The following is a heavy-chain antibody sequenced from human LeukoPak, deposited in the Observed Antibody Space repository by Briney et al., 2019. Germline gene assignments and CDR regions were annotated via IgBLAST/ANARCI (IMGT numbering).Heavy chain of an antibody. V-gene: IGHV4-39*07. CDR1: GGSISSSDYY. D-gene: IGHD5-18*01. J-gene: IGHJ6*03. CDR3: ARTTEGGYTYGYSYYYYMDV. Sequence: SETLSLTCTVSGGSISSSDYYWGWIRQPPGKGLEWIGSIYYSVTTYYNPSLKSRVTISVDTSKNQFSLKLRSVTAADTAVYYCARTTEGGYTYGYSYYYYMDVWGKGTTVTISS. CDR2: IYYSVTT.